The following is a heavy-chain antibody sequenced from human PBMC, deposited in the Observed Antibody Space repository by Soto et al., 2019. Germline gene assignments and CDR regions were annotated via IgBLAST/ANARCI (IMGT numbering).Heavy chain of an antibody. D-gene: IGHD1-26*01. CDR1: GYTFTVYY. Sequence: QVQLVQSGAEVKKPGASVNVSCKASGYTFTVYYMHWVRQAPGQGHEWMGWINPKSGCTMYPQKFQGRVTMTWDTSISTAYTALTRLTSDATAVYYCARDLAKGGGSAGFDYWGQGTLVTVSS. CDR2: INPKSGCT. V-gene: IGHV1-2*02. J-gene: IGHJ4*02. CDR3: ARDLAKGGGSAGFDY.